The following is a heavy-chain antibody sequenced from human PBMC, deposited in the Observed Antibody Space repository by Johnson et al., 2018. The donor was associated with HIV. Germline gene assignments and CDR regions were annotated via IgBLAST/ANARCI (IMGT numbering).Heavy chain of an antibody. J-gene: IGHJ3*02. CDR3: VRDLKSYYDSSGYFDAFDI. D-gene: IGHD3-22*01. CDR1: GFTFDDYA. CDR2: IKTDGSEK. V-gene: IGHV3-7*01. Sequence: EVQLVESGGGLVQPGRSLRLSCAASGFTFDDYAMHWVRQAPGKGLEWVANIKTDGSEKYYVDSVKGRFTISRDNAKNSLSLQMNNLRAEDTAGYFCVRDLKSYYDSSGYFDAFDIWGQGTMVTVSS.